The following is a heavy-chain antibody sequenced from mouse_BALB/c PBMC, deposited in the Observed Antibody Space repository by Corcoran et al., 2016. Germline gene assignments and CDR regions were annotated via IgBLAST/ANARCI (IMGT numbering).Heavy chain of an antibody. V-gene: IGHV1S29*02. D-gene: IGHD2-14*01. J-gene: IGHJ4*01. CDR3: ARRDYRYDGYAMEY. CDR2: IYPYNGGT. Sequence: EVQLQQSGPELVKPGASVKISCKASGYTFTDYNMHWVKQSHGKSLEWIGYIYPYNGGTGYNQKFKSKATLTVDNSSSTAYMELRSLTSEDSAVYYCARRDYRYDGYAMEYWGQGTSVTVSS. CDR1: GYTFTDYN.